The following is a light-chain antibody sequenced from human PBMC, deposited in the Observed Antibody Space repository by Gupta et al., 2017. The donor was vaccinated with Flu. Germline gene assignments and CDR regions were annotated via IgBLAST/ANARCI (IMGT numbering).Light chain of an antibody. CDR1: QSISTY. J-gene: IGKJ1*01. Sequence: PSSLSASVGDSVTITCRASQSISTYLNWYQQKPGKAPNLLIYAASTLQSGVPSRFSGSGSGSDFTLSINSLQPDDFATYYCQQTYSSPWTFGQGTKVEIK. CDR3: QQTYSSPWT. V-gene: IGKV1-39*01. CDR2: AAS.